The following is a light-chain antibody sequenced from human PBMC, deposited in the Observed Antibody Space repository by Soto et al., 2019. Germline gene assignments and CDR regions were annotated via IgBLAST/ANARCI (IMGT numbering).Light chain of an antibody. CDR2: AQX. CDR1: QGIGHY. V-gene: IGKV1-17*03. CDR3: RQHYTYPMRT. J-gene: IGKJ4*02. Sequence: VQMTQSPSAISASLGDRVTMAXRASQGIGHYLAWFQQDPVXXTKRXXXAQXSLQSGVPSRFTGSGSGKEFTLTISSLQPEDFATYYCRQHYTYPMRTFGGGTKVDIK.